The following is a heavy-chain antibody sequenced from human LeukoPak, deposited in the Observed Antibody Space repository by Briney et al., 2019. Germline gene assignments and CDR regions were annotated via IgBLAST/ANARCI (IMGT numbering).Heavy chain of an antibody. CDR2: MSGSGGGT. D-gene: IGHD3-22*01. CDR3: AKRGVVIRVILVGFHKEAYYFDS. V-gene: IGHV3-23*01. CDR1: GITLSNYG. J-gene: IGHJ4*02. Sequence: GGSLRLSCAVSGITLSNYGMSWVRKAPGKGLEWVAGMSGSGGGTNYADSVKGRFTVSRDNSKNTLYLQMKSLRAEDTAVYFCAKRGVVIRVILVGFHKEAYYFDSWGQGALVPVSS.